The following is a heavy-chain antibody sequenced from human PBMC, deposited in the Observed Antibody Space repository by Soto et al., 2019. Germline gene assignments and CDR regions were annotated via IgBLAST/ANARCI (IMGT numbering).Heavy chain of an antibody. CDR1: GFTFSDYY. Sequence: QVQLVESGGGLVKPGGSLRLSCAASGFTFSDYYMSWIRKAPGKGLEWVSYISSSGSTIYYADYVKGRFTISMDNAKNPEYLQMKSLRAEYTAVYYWAREVGVYYYNYMDVWGKGTTVTVFS. D-gene: IGHD3-10*01. CDR3: AREVGVYYYNYMDV. V-gene: IGHV3-11*01. CDR2: ISSSGSTI. J-gene: IGHJ6*03.